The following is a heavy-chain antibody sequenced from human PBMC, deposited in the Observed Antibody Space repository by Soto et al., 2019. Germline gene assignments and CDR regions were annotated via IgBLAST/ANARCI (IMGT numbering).Heavy chain of an antibody. CDR1: GGSISSGCYY. D-gene: IGHD3-3*01. CDR2: IYYSGST. Sequence: SETLSLTCTVSGGSISSGCYYWSWIRQHPGKGLEWIGYIYYSGSTYYNPSLKSRVTISVDTSKNQFSLKLSSVTAADTAVYYCARRYYDFWSGYPNYYFDYWGQGTLVTVSS. V-gene: IGHV4-31*03. CDR3: ARRYYDFWSGYPNYYFDY. J-gene: IGHJ4*02.